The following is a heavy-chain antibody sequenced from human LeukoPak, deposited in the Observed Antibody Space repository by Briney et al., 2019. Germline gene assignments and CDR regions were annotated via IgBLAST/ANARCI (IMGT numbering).Heavy chain of an antibody. CDR1: GYTFTGYY. Sequence: ASVKVSCKASGYTFTGYYMHWVRQAPGQGLEWMGWINPNSGGTNYAQKFQGRVTMTRDTSISTAYMELSRLRSDDTAVYYCARDSFYSSSWADFDYWGQGTPVTVSS. CDR3: ARDSFYSSSWADFDY. J-gene: IGHJ4*02. D-gene: IGHD6-13*01. CDR2: INPNSGGT. V-gene: IGHV1-2*02.